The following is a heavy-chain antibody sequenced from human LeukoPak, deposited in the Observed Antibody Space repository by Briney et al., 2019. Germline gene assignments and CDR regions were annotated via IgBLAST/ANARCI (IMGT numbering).Heavy chain of an antibody. CDR3: AREGFVVVPAAIHDAFDI. CDR2: TYYRSKWYN. V-gene: IGHV6-1*01. Sequence: PSQTLSLTCAISGDSVSSNSAAWNWIRQSPSSGLEWLGRTYYRSKWYNDYAVSVKSRITINPDTSKNQFSLQLNSVTPEDTAVYYCAREGFVVVPAAIHDAFDIWGQGTVVTVSS. D-gene: IGHD2-2*01. J-gene: IGHJ3*02. CDR1: GDSVSSNSAA.